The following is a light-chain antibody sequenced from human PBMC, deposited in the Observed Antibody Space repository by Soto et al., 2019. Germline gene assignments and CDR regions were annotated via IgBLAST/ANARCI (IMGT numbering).Light chain of an antibody. J-gene: IGLJ3*02. CDR1: SSDVGGYNH. CDR2: EVS. CDR3: SSYTSSSTLDWV. V-gene: IGLV2-14*01. Sequence: QSVLTQPASVSGSPGQSITISCTGTSSDVGGYNHVSWYQRHPGKAPKLMIYEVSNRPSGVSNRFSGSKSGNTASLTISGLQAEDEADYYCSSYTSSSTLDWVFGGGTKVTVL.